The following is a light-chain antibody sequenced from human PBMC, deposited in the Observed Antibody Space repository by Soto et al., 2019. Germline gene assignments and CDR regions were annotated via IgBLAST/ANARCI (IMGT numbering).Light chain of an antibody. J-gene: IGLJ1*01. Sequence: QSVLAQPASVSGSPGQSITISCTGTSTDVGAYNYIAWYQQHPGKAPKLIIYEVTNRPSGVSYRFSGSKSGNTASLTISGLQAEDEADYYCCSYAGSSTYVFGTGTKVTVL. CDR3: CSYAGSSTYV. CDR1: STDVGAYNY. CDR2: EVT. V-gene: IGLV2-23*02.